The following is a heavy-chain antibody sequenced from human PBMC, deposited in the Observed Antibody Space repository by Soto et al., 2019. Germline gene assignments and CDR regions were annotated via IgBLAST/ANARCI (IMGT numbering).Heavy chain of an antibody. CDR1: GGSISSGGYY. CDR3: ARGVVPAASYYNWFDP. J-gene: IGHJ5*02. CDR2: IYYSGST. V-gene: IGHV4-31*03. Sequence: QVQLQESGPGLVEPSQTLSLTCTVSGGSISSGGYYWSWIRQHPGKGLEWIGYIYYSGSTYYNPSLKSRVTISVDTSKNQFSLKLSSVTAADTAVYYCARGVVPAASYYNWFDPWGQGTLVTVSS. D-gene: IGHD2-2*01.